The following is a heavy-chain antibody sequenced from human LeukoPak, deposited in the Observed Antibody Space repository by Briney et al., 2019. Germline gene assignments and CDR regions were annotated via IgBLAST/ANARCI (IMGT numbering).Heavy chain of an antibody. Sequence: PGRSLRLPCAASGFTFSSYAMHWVRQAPGKGLEWVAVISYDGSNKYYADSVKGRFTISRDNSKNTLYLQMNSLRAEDTAVYYCARDATVIDAFDIWGQGTMVTVSS. V-gene: IGHV3-30-3*01. CDR2: ISYDGSNK. CDR3: ARDATVIDAFDI. CDR1: GFTFSSYA. D-gene: IGHD4-17*01. J-gene: IGHJ3*02.